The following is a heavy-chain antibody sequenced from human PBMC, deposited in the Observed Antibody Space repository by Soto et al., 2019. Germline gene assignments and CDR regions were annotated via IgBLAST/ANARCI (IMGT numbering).Heavy chain of an antibody. CDR2: IRSKANSYAT. D-gene: IGHD6-6*01. J-gene: IGHJ4*02. CDR3: TSASERQIAARRVDY. V-gene: IGHV3-73*01. CDR1: GFTFSGSA. Sequence: GGSLRLSCAASGFTFSGSAMHWVRQASGKGLEWVGRIRSKANSYATAYAASVKGRFTISRDDSKNTAYLQMNSLKTEDTAVYYCTSASERQIAARRVDYWGQGTLVTVSS.